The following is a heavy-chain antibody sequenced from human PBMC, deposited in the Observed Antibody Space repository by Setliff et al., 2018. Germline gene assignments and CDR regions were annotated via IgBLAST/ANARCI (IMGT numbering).Heavy chain of an antibody. J-gene: IGHJ4*02. CDR1: GYSISSGYY. Sequence: SETLSLTCAVSGYSISSGYYWGWIRQPPGKGLEWIGSIYHSGSTYYNPSLKSRVTISVDTSKNQFSLKLSSVTAADTAVYYCARGLREDGYNLADYWGQGTLVTVPQ. CDR2: IYHSGST. CDR3: ARGLREDGYNLADY. V-gene: IGHV4-38-2*01. D-gene: IGHD5-12*01.